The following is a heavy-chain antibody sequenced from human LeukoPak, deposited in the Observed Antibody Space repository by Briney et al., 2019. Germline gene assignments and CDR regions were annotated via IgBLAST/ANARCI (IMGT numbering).Heavy chain of an antibody. V-gene: IGHV3-33*01. CDR2: IWYDGSNK. D-gene: IGHD1-26*01. Sequence: TGGSLRLSCAASGFTFSSYGMHCVRQAPGKGLEWVAVIWYDGSNKYYADSVKGRFTISRDNSKNTLYLQMNSLRAEDTAVYYCASGLEWELPRYLVGDAFDIWGQGTMATVSS. J-gene: IGHJ3*02. CDR3: ASGLEWELPRYLVGDAFDI. CDR1: GFTFSSYG.